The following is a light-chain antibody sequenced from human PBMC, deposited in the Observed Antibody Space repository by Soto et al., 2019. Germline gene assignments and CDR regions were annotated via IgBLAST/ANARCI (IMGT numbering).Light chain of an antibody. J-gene: IGKJ1*01. V-gene: IGKV3-11*01. Sequence: EIVLTQSPATLSLSPGERATLSCRASQSVSSYLAWYQQKPGQAPRLLIYDASTRATGIPARFSGSGSGTDFTLTISSREPEEFAVYYCQQRSNWPWTFGQGTKVEIK. CDR2: DAS. CDR3: QQRSNWPWT. CDR1: QSVSSY.